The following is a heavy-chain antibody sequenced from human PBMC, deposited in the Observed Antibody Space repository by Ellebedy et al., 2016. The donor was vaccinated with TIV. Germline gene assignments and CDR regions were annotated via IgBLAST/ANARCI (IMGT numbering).Heavy chain of an antibody. CDR3: ARGYSGYDDSLDI. CDR2: IWHDGSND. J-gene: IGHJ3*02. V-gene: IGHV3-33*01. Sequence: GESLKISCAASGFSFRSYGMHWVRQAPGKGLEWVSFIWHDGSNDFYGDSVKGQFAISRDNSKNTVHLQMNSLRADDTAVYYCARGYSGYDDSLDIWGQGTMVTVSS. CDR1: GFSFRSYG. D-gene: IGHD5-12*01.